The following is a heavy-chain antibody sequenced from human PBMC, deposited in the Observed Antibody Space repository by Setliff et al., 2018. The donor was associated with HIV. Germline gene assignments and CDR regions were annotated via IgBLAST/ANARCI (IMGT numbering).Heavy chain of an antibody. CDR1: GGSLNDYS. V-gene: IGHV4-34*01. Sequence: SETLSLTCAVYGGSLNDYSWNWIRQSPGKGSEWIGEVNLPKTLNYNPSLECRITISVDTSKKQFSLDLSSVTAADTAVYFCARAIVKTGYHTKSRVFDYWGQGTLVTVSS. D-gene: IGHD3-9*01. J-gene: IGHJ4*02. CDR3: ARAIVKTGYHTKSRVFDY. CDR2: VNLPKTL.